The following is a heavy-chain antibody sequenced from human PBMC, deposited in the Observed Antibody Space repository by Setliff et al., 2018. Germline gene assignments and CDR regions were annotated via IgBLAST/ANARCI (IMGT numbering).Heavy chain of an antibody. CDR3: ARPGGTTVVARHFDY. J-gene: IGHJ4*01. D-gene: IGHD2-15*01. CDR1: DDSFTSSRYY. CDR2: ISYSGTP. Sequence: SETLSLTCTVSDDSFTSSRYYWGWIRQAPGSGLEWIGSISYSGTPYYNASVESRVTISIDTSRNQFSLELRSVTVADTATYYCARPGGTTVVARHFDYWGSGILVT. V-gene: IGHV4-39*01.